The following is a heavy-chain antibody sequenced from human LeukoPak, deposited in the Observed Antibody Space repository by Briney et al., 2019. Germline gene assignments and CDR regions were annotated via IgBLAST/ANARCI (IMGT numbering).Heavy chain of an antibody. CDR1: GLTFTNAW. V-gene: IGHV3-15*01. CDR3: TTSQLKYYYYMDV. CDR2: IKSKADGGTS. Sequence: GGSLRLSCATSGLTFTNAWMSWFRQAPGKGLEWVGRIKSKADGGTSDYAAPVQGRFTISRDDSKNTLYLQMNSLKTEDTAVYYCTTSQLKYYYYMDVWGKGTTVTVSS. J-gene: IGHJ6*03. D-gene: IGHD3-16*01.